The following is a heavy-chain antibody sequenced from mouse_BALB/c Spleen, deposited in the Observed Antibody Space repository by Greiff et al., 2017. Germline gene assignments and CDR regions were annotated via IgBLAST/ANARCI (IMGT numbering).Heavy chain of an antibody. CDR3: VRQQVLYYDYDGAMDY. D-gene: IGHD2-4*01. CDR2: IRSKSNNYAT. Sequence: EVNVVESGGGLVQPKGSLKLSCAASGFTFNTYAMNWVRQAPGKGLEWVARIRSKSNNYATYYADSVKDRFTISRDDSQSMLYLQMNNLKTEDTAMYYCVRQQVLYYDYDGAMDYWGQGTSVTVSS. CDR1: GFTFNTYA. J-gene: IGHJ4*01. V-gene: IGHV10-1*02.